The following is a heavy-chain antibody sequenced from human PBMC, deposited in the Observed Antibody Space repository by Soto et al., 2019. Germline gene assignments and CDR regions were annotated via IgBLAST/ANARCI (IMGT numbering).Heavy chain of an antibody. V-gene: IGHV1-18*04. Sequence: ASVKFSCKASGYTFTSYGISWVRQAPGQALEWMGWISAYNGNTNYGQKLQGRVIMTTDTSTSTAYMELRSVRSDDAAVYYCARGPVTGLRLGTLYYYSYYGMDVWGQGNTVTVSS. J-gene: IGHJ6*02. CDR1: GYTFTSYG. CDR2: ISAYNGNT. CDR3: ARGPVTGLRLGTLYYYSYYGMDV. D-gene: IGHD3-16*01.